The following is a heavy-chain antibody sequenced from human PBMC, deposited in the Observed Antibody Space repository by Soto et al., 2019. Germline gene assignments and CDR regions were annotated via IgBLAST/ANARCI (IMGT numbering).Heavy chain of an antibody. J-gene: IGHJ6*02. D-gene: IGHD3-3*01. V-gene: IGHV3-21*01. CDR2: ISGSSSYI. Sequence: GGSLRLSCAASGFTFSSYSMNWVRQAPGKGLEWVSSISGSSSYIYYADSVKGRFTISRDNAKNSLYLQMNSLRAEDTAVYYCARDYDFWIYGMDVWGQGTTVTVSS. CDR1: GFTFSSYS. CDR3: ARDYDFWIYGMDV.